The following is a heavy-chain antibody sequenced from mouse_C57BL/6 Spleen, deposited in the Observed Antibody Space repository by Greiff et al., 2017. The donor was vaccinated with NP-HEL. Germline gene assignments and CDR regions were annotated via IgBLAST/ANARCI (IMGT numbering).Heavy chain of an antibody. V-gene: IGHV1-26*01. CDR2: INPNNGGT. CDR3: ARGGYYSNYGGRAMDY. Sequence: EVQLQQSGPELVKPGASVKISCKASGYTFTDYYMNWVKQSHGKSLEWIGDINPNNGGTSYNQKFKGKATLTVDKSSSTAYMELRSLTSEDSAVYYCARGGYYSNYGGRAMDYWGQGTSVTVSS. CDR1: GYTFTDYY. D-gene: IGHD2-5*01. J-gene: IGHJ4*01.